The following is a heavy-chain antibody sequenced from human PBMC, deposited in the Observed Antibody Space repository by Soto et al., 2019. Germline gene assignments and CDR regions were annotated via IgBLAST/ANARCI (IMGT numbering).Heavy chain of an antibody. CDR3: ARVGARSWNYVYYYYYGMDV. CDR2: INAGNGNT. Sequence: ASVKVSCKASGYTFPSYAMHWVRQAPGQRLEWMGWINAGNGNTKYSQKFQGRVTITRDTSASTAYMELSSLRSEDTAVYYCARVGARSWNYVYYYYYGMDVWGQGTTVTVSS. D-gene: IGHD1-7*01. CDR1: GYTFPSYA. J-gene: IGHJ6*02. V-gene: IGHV1-3*01.